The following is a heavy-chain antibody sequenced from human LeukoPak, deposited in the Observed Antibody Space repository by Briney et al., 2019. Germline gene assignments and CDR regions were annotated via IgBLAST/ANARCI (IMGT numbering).Heavy chain of an antibody. CDR1: GFSLSNARMG. CDR3: ARIQSAYGSGSQNWFDP. D-gene: IGHD3-10*01. Sequence: ESGPTLVSPTETLTLTCTVSGFSLSNARMGVRWIRQPPGKALEWLPHIFSNDEKSYSTSLKSRLTVSKDTSKSQVVLTMTNMDPVDTATYYCARIQSAYGSGSQNWFDPWGQGTLVTVSS. CDR2: IFSNDEK. V-gene: IGHV2-26*01. J-gene: IGHJ5*02.